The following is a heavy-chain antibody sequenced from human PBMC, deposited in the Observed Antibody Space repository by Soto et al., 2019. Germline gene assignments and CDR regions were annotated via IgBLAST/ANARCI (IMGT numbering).Heavy chain of an antibody. CDR1: GGSISSGDYY. J-gene: IGHJ4*02. Sequence: PSETLSLTCTVSGGSISSGDYYWICIRQPPGKGLGWIGYIYYSGSTFYNPSLKSRVSISLDTSKSQFTLKLNSVTAADTAVYYCAREGFSNYPDYWGQGTLVTVSS. CDR2: IYYSGST. CDR3: AREGFSNYPDY. V-gene: IGHV4-30-4*01. D-gene: IGHD1-1*01.